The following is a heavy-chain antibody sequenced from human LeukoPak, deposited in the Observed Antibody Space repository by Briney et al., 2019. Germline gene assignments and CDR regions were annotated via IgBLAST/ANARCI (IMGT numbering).Heavy chain of an antibody. CDR3: ARDSGSSLDY. V-gene: IGHV1-24*01. Sequence: ASVKVSCKVSGYTLTELSMHWVRQAPGKGLEWMGGFDPEDGETIYAQKLQGRVTMTTDTSTSTAYMELRSLRSDDTAVYYCARDSGSSLDYWGQGTLVTVSS. D-gene: IGHD3-10*01. CDR2: FDPEDGET. J-gene: IGHJ4*02. CDR1: GYTLTELS.